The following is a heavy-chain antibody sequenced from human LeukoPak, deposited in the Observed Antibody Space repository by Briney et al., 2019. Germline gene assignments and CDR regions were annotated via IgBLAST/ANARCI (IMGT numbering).Heavy chain of an antibody. J-gene: IGHJ4*02. V-gene: IGHV3-7*05. CDR3: TREYLTVSYFDY. CDR2: IKQDGSEQ. CDR1: GFTFSSYW. Sequence: GGSLRLSCAASGFTFSSYWMSWVRQAPGKGLEWVANIKQDGSEQYYVDSVKGRFTISRDNAKNSLFQQMNSLRGEDTAVYYCTREYLTVSYFDYWGQGTLVTVSS. D-gene: IGHD4-11*01.